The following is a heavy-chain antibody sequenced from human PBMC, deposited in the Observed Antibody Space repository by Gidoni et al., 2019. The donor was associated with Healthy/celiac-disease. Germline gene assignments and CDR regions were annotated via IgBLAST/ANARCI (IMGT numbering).Heavy chain of an antibody. J-gene: IGHJ4*02. V-gene: IGHV4-39*01. Sequence: QLQLQESGPGLVKPSETLSLTCTVSGGSISSSSYYWGWIRQPPGKGLEWIGSIYYSGRTYYNPSLKSRVTISVDTSKNQFSLKLSSVTAADTAVYYCARLGGGYSYGPTPYFDYWGQGTLVTVSS. D-gene: IGHD5-18*01. CDR2: IYYSGRT. CDR3: ARLGGGYSYGPTPYFDY. CDR1: GGSISSSSYY.